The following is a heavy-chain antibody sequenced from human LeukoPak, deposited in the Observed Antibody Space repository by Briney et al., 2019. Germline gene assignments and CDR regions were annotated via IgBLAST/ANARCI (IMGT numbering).Heavy chain of an antibody. D-gene: IGHD3-9*01. CDR1: GDSVSSNRAA. V-gene: IGHV6-1*01. CDR2: TYYRSKWYS. Sequence: SQTLSLTCAISGDSVSSNRAAWNWLRQSPSRGLEWLGRTYYRSKWYSDYAVSVKARITIIPDTSKNHFSLHLDSVTPEDTAVYFCTIVVEYYDILTGSPKGDNYFDSWGQGTLVTVSS. CDR3: TIVVEYYDILTGSPKGDNYFDS. J-gene: IGHJ4*02.